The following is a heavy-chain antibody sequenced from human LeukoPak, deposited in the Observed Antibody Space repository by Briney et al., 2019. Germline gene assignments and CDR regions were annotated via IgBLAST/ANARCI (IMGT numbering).Heavy chain of an antibody. CDR2: IYYSGST. CDR1: GGSISSYY. V-gene: IGHV4-59*08. CDR3: ARLPAAIHWFDP. D-gene: IGHD2-2*02. J-gene: IGHJ5*02. Sequence: SETLSLTCTVSGGSISSYYWSWIRQPPGKGLEWIGYIYYSGSTNYNPSLKSRVTISVDTSKNQFSLKLSSVTAADTAVYYCARLPAAIHWFDPWGQGTLVTVSS.